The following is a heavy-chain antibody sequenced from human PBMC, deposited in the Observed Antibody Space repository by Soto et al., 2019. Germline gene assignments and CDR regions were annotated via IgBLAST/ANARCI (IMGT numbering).Heavy chain of an antibody. J-gene: IGHJ5*01. Sequence: QVQLQESGPGLVKPSETLSLTCTVSGGSISSYYWSWIRQPPGKGLEWIGFIFYSGSTSYNPSLKSRFTISIDTSAYQFSLKLNSVTAADTAVYYCASMIGDPVLSFDSWGQGTLVAVSS. CDR2: IFYSGST. V-gene: IGHV4-59*01. CDR1: GGSISSYY. CDR3: ASMIGDPVLSFDS. D-gene: IGHD3-10*02.